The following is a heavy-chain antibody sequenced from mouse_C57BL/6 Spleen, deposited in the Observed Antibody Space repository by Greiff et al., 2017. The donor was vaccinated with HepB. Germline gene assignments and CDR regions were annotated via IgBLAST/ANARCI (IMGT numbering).Heavy chain of an antibody. Sequence: EVHLVESGGGLVKPGGSLKLSCAASGFTFSSYAMSWVRQTPGKRLEWVATISDGGSYTYYPDNVKGRFTISRDNAKNNLYLQMSHLKSEDTAMYYCARDKSNYAWFAYWGQGTLVTVSA. D-gene: IGHD2-5*01. V-gene: IGHV5-4*01. CDR3: ARDKSNYAWFAY. CDR2: ISDGGSYT. J-gene: IGHJ3*01. CDR1: GFTFSSYA.